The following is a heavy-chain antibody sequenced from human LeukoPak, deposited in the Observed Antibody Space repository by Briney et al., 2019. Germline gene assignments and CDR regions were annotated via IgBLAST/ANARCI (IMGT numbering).Heavy chain of an antibody. V-gene: IGHV6-1*01. J-gene: IGHJ4*02. Sequence: QTLALTRAFSGESLSNSIATGVCIRQSPSGGLEWLGRTYFKSRWIHDYSNSLKTRIVNDAFTSKNQFSLLLKTVRPDDTAVYYCARRRDGNDYYDYGAQGTLVTVSS. D-gene: IGHD1-14*01. CDR1: GESLSNSIAT. CDR3: ARRRDGNDYYDY. CDR2: TYFKSRWIH.